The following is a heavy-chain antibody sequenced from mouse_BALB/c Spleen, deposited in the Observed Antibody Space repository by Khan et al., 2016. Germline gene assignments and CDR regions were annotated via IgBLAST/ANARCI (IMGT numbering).Heavy chain of an antibody. D-gene: IGHD3-1*01. J-gene: IGHJ3*01. Sequence: QIQLVQSGPELKKPGETAKISCKACGYTFTNYGMNWVKQAPGKGLKWMGWIHTSTGEPTYAEEFKGRVAFSLETSASTAYLQTNTLKSEDTATYFCRRTARATFAYWGQGTPVTVSA. CDR1: GYTFTNYG. V-gene: IGHV9-3*02. CDR2: IHTSTGEP. CDR3: RRTARATFAY.